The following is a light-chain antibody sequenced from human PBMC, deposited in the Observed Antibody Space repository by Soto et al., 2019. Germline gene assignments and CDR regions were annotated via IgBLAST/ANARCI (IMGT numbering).Light chain of an antibody. Sequence: QSALTQRASVSGSPGQSITISCTGTSSDVGCYNYDSWYQQHPGEAPKLMIYDVSNRPSGVSNRFSGSKSGNTASLTISGLQAEDEADYYCSSYTSSSTPYVFGTGTKLTVL. V-gene: IGLV2-14*01. CDR1: SSDVGCYNY. CDR3: SSYTSSSTPYV. CDR2: DVS. J-gene: IGLJ1*01.